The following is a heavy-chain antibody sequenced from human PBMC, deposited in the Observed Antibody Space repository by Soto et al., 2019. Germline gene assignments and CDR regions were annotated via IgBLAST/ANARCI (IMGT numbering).Heavy chain of an antibody. V-gene: IGHV1-69*01. J-gene: IGHJ5*02. D-gene: IGHD6-19*01. CDR2: IIPIFGTA. Sequence: QVQLVQSGAEVKKPGSSVKVSCKASGGTFSSYAISWVRQAPGQGLEWMGGIIPIFGTANYAQKFQGRVTITADESTSTAYMELSSLRSEDTAVYYCARGREIAVAGTRFKRSWFDPWGQGTLVTVSS. CDR1: GGTFSSYA. CDR3: ARGREIAVAGTRFKRSWFDP.